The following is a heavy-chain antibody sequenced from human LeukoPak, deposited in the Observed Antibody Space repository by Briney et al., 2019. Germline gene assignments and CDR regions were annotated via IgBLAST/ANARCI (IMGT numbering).Heavy chain of an antibody. Sequence: GGSLRLSCAASGFIFANAGMHWVRQAPGKGLEWVALMLNDGVSKFYADSVKGRFTISRDNSKNTLYLQMNSLRAEDTAVYYCAHIVVVPADPYNWFDPWGQGTLVTVSS. CDR3: AHIVVVPADPYNWFDP. D-gene: IGHD2-2*01. V-gene: IGHV3-30*02. CDR2: MLNDGVSK. CDR1: GFIFANAG. J-gene: IGHJ5*02.